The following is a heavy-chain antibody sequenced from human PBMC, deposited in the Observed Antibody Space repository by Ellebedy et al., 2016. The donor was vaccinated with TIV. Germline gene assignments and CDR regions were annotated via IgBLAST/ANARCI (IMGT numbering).Heavy chain of an antibody. D-gene: IGHD3-10*01. V-gene: IGHV4-59*01. Sequence: MPSETLSLTCTVSGGSISDAYWSWIRQSPGQGLEWIGCFFHSGNTKYNPSLKSPVTISADPSKNQFSLKMTSVTAADTAVYYCAKLPSRGAVPWGQGTLVTVSS. J-gene: IGHJ5*02. CDR3: AKLPSRGAVP. CDR2: FFHSGNT. CDR1: GGSISDAY.